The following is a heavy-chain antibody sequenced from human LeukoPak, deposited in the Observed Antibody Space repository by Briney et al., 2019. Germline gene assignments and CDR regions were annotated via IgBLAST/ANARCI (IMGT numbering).Heavy chain of an antibody. Sequence: GGSLRLSCAASGFTFSSYWVHWVRQAPGKGLVWVSRINSDGSSTSYADSVKGRFTISRDNAKNTLYLQMNSLRAEDTAVYYCARDQYYVWGSYRYSRPFDYWGQGTLVTVSS. CDR1: GFTFSSYW. CDR3: ARDQYYVWGSYRYSRPFDY. D-gene: IGHD3-16*02. V-gene: IGHV3-74*01. CDR2: INSDGSST. J-gene: IGHJ4*02.